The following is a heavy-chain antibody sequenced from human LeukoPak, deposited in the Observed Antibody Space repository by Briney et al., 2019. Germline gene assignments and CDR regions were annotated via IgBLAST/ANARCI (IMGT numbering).Heavy chain of an antibody. D-gene: IGHD6-13*01. CDR1: GGTFSSYA. J-gene: IGHJ4*02. Sequence: GASVKVSCTASGGTFSSYAISWVRQAPGQGLEWMGWMNPNSGNTGYAQKFQGRVTMTRNTSISTAYMELSSLRSEDTAVYYCARGVSGYSSSWYIDYWGQGTLVTVSS. V-gene: IGHV1-8*02. CDR2: MNPNSGNT. CDR3: ARGVSGYSSSWYIDY.